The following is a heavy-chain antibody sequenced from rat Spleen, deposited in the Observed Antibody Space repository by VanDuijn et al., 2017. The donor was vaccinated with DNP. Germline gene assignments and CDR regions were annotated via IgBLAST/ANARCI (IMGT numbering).Heavy chain of an antibody. V-gene: IGHV5-7*01. CDR1: GFTFSDYN. CDR3: TKDAFDY. J-gene: IGHJ2*01. Sequence: EVQLVESGGGLVQPGRSLKLSCAASGFTFSDYNMAWVRQAPKKGLEWVATISYDGTRTYYRDSVKGRFTISRDDAKNTLYLQMNSLRSEDTATYYCTKDAFDYWGQGVMVTVSS. CDR2: ISYDGTRT.